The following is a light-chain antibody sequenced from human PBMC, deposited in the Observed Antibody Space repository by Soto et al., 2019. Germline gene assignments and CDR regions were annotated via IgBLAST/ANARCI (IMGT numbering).Light chain of an antibody. V-gene: IGKV1-9*01. CDR2: AAS. Sequence: IQLTQSPSSLSASVGDSVTITCRASQGISRYLSWYQQKPGRAPKLLISAASTLQSGVPARFSGSGSGTDFTLSITSLQPEDFATYYCQQYYTYWHMFGQGTKVDIK. J-gene: IGKJ1*01. CDR1: QGISRY. CDR3: QQYYTYWHM.